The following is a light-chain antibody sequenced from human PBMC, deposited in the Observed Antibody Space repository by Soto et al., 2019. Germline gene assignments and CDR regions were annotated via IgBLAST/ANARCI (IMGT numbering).Light chain of an antibody. CDR1: SSDVGGYNY. Sequence: QSALTQPASVSGSPGQSITISCTGTSSDVGGYNYVSWYQQHPGKAPKLMIYDVSNRPSGVSNRFSGSKSGNTASLTISGRQAEDEADYYCSSYTSSSTPGVFGGGTQ. J-gene: IGLJ2*01. CDR3: SSYTSSSTPGV. CDR2: DVS. V-gene: IGLV2-14*01.